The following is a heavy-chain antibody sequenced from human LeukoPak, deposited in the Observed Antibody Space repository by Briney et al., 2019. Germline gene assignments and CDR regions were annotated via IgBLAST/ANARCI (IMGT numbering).Heavy chain of an antibody. CDR1: GFPVSSNY. Sequence: GGSLRLSCAASGFPVSSNYMSWVRQAPGKGLEWVSVIYSGGSTYYADSVKGRFTISRDKSKNMLYLQMNSLRAEDTAVYYCASNYYVTKAAFDIWGRGTMVTVSS. V-gene: IGHV3-53*01. J-gene: IGHJ3*02. D-gene: IGHD3-10*02. CDR3: ASNYYVTKAAFDI. CDR2: IYSGGST.